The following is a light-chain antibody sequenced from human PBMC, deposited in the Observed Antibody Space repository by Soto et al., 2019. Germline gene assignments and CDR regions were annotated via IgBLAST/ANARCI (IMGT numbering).Light chain of an antibody. CDR3: QQYASSPIT. CDR1: QSVSSNF. CDR2: VAS. J-gene: IGKJ5*01. Sequence: EIVLTQSPGTLSLSPGERATLSCRASQSVSSNFLAWYQQKSGQAPRLLIYVASSRATDIPGRFSGSGSGTDFTLTISRLEPEDFAVYYCQQYASSPITFGQGTRLEIK. V-gene: IGKV3-20*01.